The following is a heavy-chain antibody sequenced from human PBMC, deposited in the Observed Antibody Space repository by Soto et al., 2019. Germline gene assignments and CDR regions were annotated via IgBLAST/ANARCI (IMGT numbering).Heavy chain of an antibody. J-gene: IGHJ1*01. CDR1: GGSISSGGYS. CDR2: IYHSGST. Sequence: PSETLSLTCAVSGGSISSGGYSWSWIRQPPGKGLEWIGYIYHSGSTYYNPSLKSRVTISVDRSKNQFSLKLSSVTAADTAVYYCARAGDSSGYYGGVQSGTEYFQHWGQGTLVTVSS. D-gene: IGHD3-22*01. V-gene: IGHV4-30-2*01. CDR3: ARAGDSSGYYGGVQSGTEYFQH.